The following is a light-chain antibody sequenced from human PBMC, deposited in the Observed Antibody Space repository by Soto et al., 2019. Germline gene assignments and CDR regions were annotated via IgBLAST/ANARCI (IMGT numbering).Light chain of an antibody. V-gene: IGLV2-18*02. CDR1: SSDVGNYNR. CDR3: SSYTTSSTYV. CDR2: DVS. Sequence: QSALTQPPSVSGSPGQSVAISCTGTSSDVGNYNRVSWYQQPPGTYPRLMIYDVSNRPSGVPDRFSGSKSGNTASLTISGLQADDEADYYCSSYTTSSTYVFGTGTKVTVL. J-gene: IGLJ1*01.